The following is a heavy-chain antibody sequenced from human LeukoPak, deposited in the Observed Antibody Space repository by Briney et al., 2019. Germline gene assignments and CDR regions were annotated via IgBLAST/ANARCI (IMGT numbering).Heavy chain of an antibody. CDR3: ARGFEYSSSSPYYYYMDV. V-gene: IGHV3-64*01. CDR1: GFTFSSYA. Sequence: GGSLRLSCAASGFTFSSYAMHWVRQAPGKGLEYVSAISSNGGSTYYANSVKGRFTISRDNSKNTLYLQMGSLRAEDMAVYYCARGFEYSSSSPYYYYMDVWGKGTTVTISS. J-gene: IGHJ6*03. CDR2: ISSNGGST. D-gene: IGHD6-6*01.